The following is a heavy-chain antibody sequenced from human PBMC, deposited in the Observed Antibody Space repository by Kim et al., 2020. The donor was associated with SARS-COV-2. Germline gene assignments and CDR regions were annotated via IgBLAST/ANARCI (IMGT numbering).Heavy chain of an antibody. CDR1: GFTFSDYY. V-gene: IGHV3-11*01. J-gene: IGHJ6*02. Sequence: GGSLRLSCAASGFTFSDYYMSWIRQAPGKGLEWVSYISSSGSTIYYADSVKGRFTISRDNAKNSLYLQMNSLRAEDTAVYYCARDVRGVMDYYYYGMDVWGQGTTVTVSS. CDR2: ISSSGSTI. D-gene: IGHD3-10*01. CDR3: ARDVRGVMDYYYYGMDV.